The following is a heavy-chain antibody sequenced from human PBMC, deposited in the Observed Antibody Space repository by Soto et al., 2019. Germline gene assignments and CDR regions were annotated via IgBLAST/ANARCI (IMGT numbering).Heavy chain of an antibody. CDR2: IKQDGSEK. J-gene: IGHJ6*02. V-gene: IGHV3-7*04. CDR1: GFTLSSYW. CDR3: AREGSSWYYYYYGMDV. Sequence: EVQLVESGGGLVQPGGSLRLSCAASGFTLSSYWMSWVRQAPGKGLEWVANIKQDGSEKYYVDSVKGRFTISRDNAKNXLYLQMNSLRAEDTAVYYCAREGSSWYYYYYGMDVWGQGTTVTVSS. D-gene: IGHD6-13*01.